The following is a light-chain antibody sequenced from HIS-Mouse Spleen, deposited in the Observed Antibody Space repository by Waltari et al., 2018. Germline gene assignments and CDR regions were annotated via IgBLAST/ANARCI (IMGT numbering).Light chain of an antibody. CDR2: AAS. CDR1: QGISNY. Sequence: DIQMTQSPSSLSASVGDRVTITCRASQGISNYLAWYQQKPGKVPKLLIYAASTLQSGVPSRFSGSGSGTDFTLTISSLQPEDVATYYCQQANSFPSFTLFTFGPGTKVDIK. J-gene: IGKJ3*01. CDR3: QQANSFPSFTLFT. V-gene: IGKV1-27*01.